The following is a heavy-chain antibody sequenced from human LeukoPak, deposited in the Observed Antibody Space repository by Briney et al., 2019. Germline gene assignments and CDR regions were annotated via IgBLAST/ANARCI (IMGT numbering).Heavy chain of an antibody. Sequence: GGSLRLSCAASGFTFSSYWMSWVRQAPGKGLEWVANIKQDGSEKYYVDSVKGRFTISRDNAKNSLYLQMNSLRAEDTAVYYCARDRSVVPAAIIPPDHAFDIWGQGTMVTVSS. D-gene: IGHD2-2*01. CDR3: ARDRSVVPAAIIPPDHAFDI. V-gene: IGHV3-7*01. CDR1: GFTFSSYW. CDR2: IKQDGSEK. J-gene: IGHJ3*02.